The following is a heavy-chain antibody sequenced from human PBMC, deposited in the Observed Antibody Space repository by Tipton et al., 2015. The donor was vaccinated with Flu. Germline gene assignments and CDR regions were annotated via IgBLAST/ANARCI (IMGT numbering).Heavy chain of an antibody. V-gene: IGHV4-31*03. CDR2: IYYSGST. J-gene: IGHJ4*02. CDR1: GGSVTSGGYY. Sequence: TLSLTCTVSGGSVTSGGYYWNWIRQHPGKGLEWIGYIYYSGSTYYNPSLRSRLTISVDRSKNQFSLRLSSVSAADTAVYYCVAYYDSSGSYPLGFDFWGQGTLVTVSS. D-gene: IGHD3-22*01. CDR3: VAYYDSSGSYPLGFDF.